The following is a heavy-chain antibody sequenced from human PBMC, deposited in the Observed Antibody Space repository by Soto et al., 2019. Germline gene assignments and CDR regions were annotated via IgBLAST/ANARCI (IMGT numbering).Heavy chain of an antibody. CDR2: ISSSATTI. CDR1: GFMFSSYS. D-gene: IGHD6-19*01. CDR3: ARGKSGWNTFLDT. V-gene: IGHV3-48*02. J-gene: IGHJ5*02. Sequence: GGSLRLSCAASGFMFSSYSMNWVRQTPGKRLQWVAYISSSATTIYYANSVKGRFTISRDNDRNSLYLQMNGLTDEDTSIYYCARGKSGWNTFLDTWGQGALVTVYS.